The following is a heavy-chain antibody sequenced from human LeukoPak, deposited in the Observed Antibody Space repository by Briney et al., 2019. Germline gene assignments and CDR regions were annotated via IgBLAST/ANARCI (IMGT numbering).Heavy chain of an antibody. Sequence: PGGSLRLSCAASGFTFSSYAMSWVRQAPGKGLEWVSAISGSGGSTYYADSVKGRFTISRDNSKNTLYLQMNSLRAEDTAVYYCAKDPGYDFWSGLFDYWGQGTLVTVSS. V-gene: IGHV3-23*01. CDR2: ISGSGGST. D-gene: IGHD3-3*01. CDR1: GFTFSSYA. J-gene: IGHJ4*02. CDR3: AKDPGYDFWSGLFDY.